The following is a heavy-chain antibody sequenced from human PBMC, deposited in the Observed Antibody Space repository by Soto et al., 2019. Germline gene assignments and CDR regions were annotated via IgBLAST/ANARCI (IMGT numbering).Heavy chain of an antibody. Sequence: ASVKVSCKASGHTCTSYYMHWVRQAPGQGLEWIGIINLSAGSTSYAQKFQGRVTITRDTSTRTVYMEMSSLRSEDTAVYYCARRDPDILPTYRHSMDVWGQGTTIT. CDR3: ARRDPDILPTYRHSMDV. CDR2: INLSAGST. V-gene: IGHV1-46*01. J-gene: IGHJ6*02. CDR1: GHTCTSYY. D-gene: IGHD3-9*01.